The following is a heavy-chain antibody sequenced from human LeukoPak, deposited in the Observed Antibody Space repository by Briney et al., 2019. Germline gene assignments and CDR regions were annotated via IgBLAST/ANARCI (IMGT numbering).Heavy chain of an antibody. CDR2: INWNGGST. CDR3: ARDSAMGFGELLYYYGMDV. D-gene: IGHD3-10*01. Sequence: GGSLRLSCAASGFTFDDYGMGWVRQAPGKGLEWVSGINWNGGSTGYADSVKGRFTISRDNAKNSLYLQMNSLRAEDTALYYCARDSAMGFGELLYYYGMDVWGQGTTVTVSS. J-gene: IGHJ6*02. CDR1: GFTFDDYG. V-gene: IGHV3-20*04.